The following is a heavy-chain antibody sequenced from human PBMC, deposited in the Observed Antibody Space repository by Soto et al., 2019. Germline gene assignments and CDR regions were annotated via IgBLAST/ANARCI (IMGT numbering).Heavy chain of an antibody. CDR1: GYTFTGYY. Sequence: GASVKVSCKASGYTFTGYYMHWVRQAPGQGLEWMGWINPNSGGTNYAQKFQGWVTMTRDTSISTAYMELSRLRSDDTAVYYCARGRYRSSWAYYYYYYGMDVWGQGTTVTVSS. CDR2: INPNSGGT. V-gene: IGHV1-2*04. J-gene: IGHJ6*02. D-gene: IGHD6-13*01. CDR3: ARGRYRSSWAYYYYYYGMDV.